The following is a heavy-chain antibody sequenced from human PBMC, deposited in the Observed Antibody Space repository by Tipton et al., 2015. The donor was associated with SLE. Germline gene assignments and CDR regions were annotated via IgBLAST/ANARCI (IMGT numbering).Heavy chain of an antibody. J-gene: IGHJ4*02. CDR3: ASQTFYYDSSGLSGNYFDY. Sequence: TLSLTCAVYGGSFSGYYWSWIRQPPGKGLEWIGEINHSGRTNYNPSLKSRVTISVDTSKNQFSLKLSSVTAADTAVYYCASQTFYYDSSGLSGNYFDYWGQGNLVTVSS. CDR2: INHSGRT. D-gene: IGHD3-22*01. CDR1: GGSFSGYY. V-gene: IGHV4-34*01.